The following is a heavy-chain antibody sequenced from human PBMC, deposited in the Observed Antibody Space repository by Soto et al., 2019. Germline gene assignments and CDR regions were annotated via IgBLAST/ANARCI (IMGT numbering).Heavy chain of an antibody. CDR1: GATFNSYT. CDR3: AASYGSGSRAFDY. CDR2: TIPILAMS. Sequence: QVQLVQSGPEVKMPGSSVKVSCKASGATFNSYTINWVRQAPGQGLQWMGRTIPILAMSNYALKFQGRVTITADKSTTTAYMELSRLRSDDTAVYYCAASYGSGSRAFDYWGQGTLVIVSS. D-gene: IGHD3-10*01. J-gene: IGHJ4*02. V-gene: IGHV1-69*02.